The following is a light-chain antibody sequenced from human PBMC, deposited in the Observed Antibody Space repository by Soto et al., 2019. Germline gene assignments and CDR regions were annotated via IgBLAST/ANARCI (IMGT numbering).Light chain of an antibody. CDR3: QQYGSSDPIT. CDR1: QSVSSN. Sequence: EIVMTQSPATLSVSPGERATLSCRASQSVSSNLAWYQQKPGQATRLIIYGASSRANGIPDRFSGSGSETDFTLTLSRLEPEDFALYYCQQYGSSDPITFGQGTRLEIK. CDR2: GAS. J-gene: IGKJ5*01. V-gene: IGKV3-20*01.